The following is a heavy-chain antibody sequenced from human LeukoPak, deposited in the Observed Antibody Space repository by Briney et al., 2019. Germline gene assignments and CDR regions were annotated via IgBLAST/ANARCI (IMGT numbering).Heavy chain of an antibody. V-gene: IGHV4-30-2*01. D-gene: IGHD1-26*01. CDR3: ARGGGSYLADAFDI. CDR1: GGSISSGGYY. J-gene: IGHJ3*02. Sequence: SQTLSLTCTVSGGSISSGGYYWSWIRQPPGKGLEWIGYIYHSGSTYYNPSLKSRVTISVDRSKNQFSLKLSSVTAADTAVYYCARGGGSYLADAFDIWGQGTMVTVSS. CDR2: IYHSGST.